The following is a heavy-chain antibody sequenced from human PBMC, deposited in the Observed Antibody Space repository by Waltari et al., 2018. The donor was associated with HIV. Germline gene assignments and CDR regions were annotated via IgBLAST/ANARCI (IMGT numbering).Heavy chain of an antibody. CDR3: ARGLTGYYSGPFDD. CDR2: ISAYNANT. V-gene: IGHV1-18*01. Sequence: QVQLVQSGAEVKKPGASVKVSCKASGYTFTSSGISWVRQAPGQGLGWMGWISAYNANTNYEQKLQGRVTMTTDTSTSTAYMELRSLRSDDTAVYYCARGLTGYYSGPFDDWGQGTLVTVSS. CDR1: GYTFTSSG. J-gene: IGHJ4*02. D-gene: IGHD3-9*01.